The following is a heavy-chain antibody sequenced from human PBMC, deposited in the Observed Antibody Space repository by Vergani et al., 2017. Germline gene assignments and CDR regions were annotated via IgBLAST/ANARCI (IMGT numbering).Heavy chain of an antibody. Sequence: QVQLVESGGGVVQPGRSLRLSCAASGFTFSSYAMHWVRQAPGKGLEWVAVISYDGSNKYYADSVKGRFTISRDNSKNTLYLQMNSLRAEDTAVYYCARDPIAARDYYYYYMDVWSKGTTVTVSS. CDR3: ARDPIAARDYYYYYMDV. CDR2: ISYDGSNK. D-gene: IGHD6-6*01. V-gene: IGHV3-30*04. J-gene: IGHJ6*03. CDR1: GFTFSSYA.